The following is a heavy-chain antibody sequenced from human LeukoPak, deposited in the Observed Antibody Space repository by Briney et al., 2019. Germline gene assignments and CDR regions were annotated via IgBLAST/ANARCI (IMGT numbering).Heavy chain of an antibody. CDR3: ARGGVSWKLIWDY. V-gene: IGHV1-8*01. D-gene: IGHD1-1*01. CDR2: MNPNSGNT. J-gene: IGHJ4*02. Sequence: ASVKVSCKASGYAFTSYDINGVRQATGQGLEWMGWMNPNSGNTGYAQKFQGRVTMTRNTSISTAYMELSSLRSEDTAVYYCARGGVSWKLIWDYWGQGTLVTVSS. CDR1: GYAFTSYD.